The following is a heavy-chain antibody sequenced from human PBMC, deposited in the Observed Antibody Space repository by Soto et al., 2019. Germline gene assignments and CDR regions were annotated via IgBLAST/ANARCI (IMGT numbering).Heavy chain of an antibody. D-gene: IGHD6-19*01. CDR3: ARKQQWLLQGTNWFDP. CDR1: GYTFTRYG. CDR2: ISAYNGNT. V-gene: IGHV1-18*01. Sequence: QVQLVQSGVEVKKPGASVKVSCKASGYTFTRYGITWVRQAPGQGLEWMGWISAYNGNTKYAEKFQGRVTMTTDTSTKTASMELRSLRSDDTAVYYCARKQQWLLQGTNWFDPWGQGTLVTVSS. J-gene: IGHJ5*02.